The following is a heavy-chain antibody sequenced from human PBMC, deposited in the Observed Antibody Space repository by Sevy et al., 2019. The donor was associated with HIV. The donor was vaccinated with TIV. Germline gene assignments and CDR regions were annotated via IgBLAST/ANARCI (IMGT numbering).Heavy chain of an antibody. D-gene: IGHD3-9*01. J-gene: IGHJ6*02. V-gene: IGHV1-69*13. CDR2: IIPIFGTA. CDR3: ARSLFYVILTGYYYYGMDV. Sequence: ASVKVSCKASGGTFSSYAISWVRQAPGQGLEWMGGIIPIFGTANYAQKFQGRVTITADESTSTAYMELSSLRSEDKAVYYCARSLFYVILTGYYYYGMDVWGQGTTVTVSS. CDR1: GGTFSSYA.